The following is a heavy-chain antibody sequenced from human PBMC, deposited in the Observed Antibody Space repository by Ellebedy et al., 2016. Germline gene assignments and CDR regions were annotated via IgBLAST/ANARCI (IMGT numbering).Heavy chain of an antibody. J-gene: IGHJ6*03. CDR2: INHSGST. CDR3: AREAGYYNWNYSYYYYMDV. CDR1: GGSFSGYY. Sequence: GSLRLSXAVYGGSFSGYYWSWIRQPPGKGLEWIGEINHSGSTNYNPSLKSRVTISVDTSKNQFSLKLSSVTAADTAVYYCAREAGYYNWNYSYYYYMDVWGKGTTVTVSS. D-gene: IGHD1-7*01. V-gene: IGHV4-34*01.